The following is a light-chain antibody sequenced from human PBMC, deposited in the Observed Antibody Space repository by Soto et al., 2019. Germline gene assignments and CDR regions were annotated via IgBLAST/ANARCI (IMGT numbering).Light chain of an antibody. CDR2: SAS. J-gene: IGKJ5*01. V-gene: IGKV1-12*01. CDR3: QRANSFPVS. CDR1: QGIRSW. Sequence: DIQMTQSPSSVSASVGDRVTITCRASQGIRSWLAWYQQKPGKAPKLLIYSASTLQSGVPSRFSGSGSGTDFTLTISSLQPEDFATYDCQRANSFPVSFGQGTRLDIK.